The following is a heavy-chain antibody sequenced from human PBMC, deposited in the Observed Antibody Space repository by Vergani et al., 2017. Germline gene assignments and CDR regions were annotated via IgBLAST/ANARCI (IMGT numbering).Heavy chain of an antibody. CDR1: GYSFTSYW. CDR3: ARFLVVPAAGGYYYYGMDV. Sequence: EVQLVQSGAEVKKPGESLKISCKGSGYSFTSYWIGWVRQMPGKGLEWMGRIDPSDSYTNYSPSFQGHVTISADKSISTAYLQWSSLKASDTAMYYCARFLVVPAAGGYYYYGMDVWGQGTTVTVSS. CDR2: IDPSDSYT. V-gene: IGHV5-10-1*01. J-gene: IGHJ6*02. D-gene: IGHD2-2*01.